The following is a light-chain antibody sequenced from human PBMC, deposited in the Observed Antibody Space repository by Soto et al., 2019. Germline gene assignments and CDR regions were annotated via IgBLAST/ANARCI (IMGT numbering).Light chain of an antibody. J-gene: IGLJ1*01. V-gene: IGLV2-23*01. Sequence: QSVLTQPASVSRSPGQSITISCTGTSNDVGNYDLVSWYQQHPGKAPKLMIYEDTKRPSGVSDRFSGSKSGNSASLTISGLQAEDEADYHCCSYAGSGTYVFGTGTKLTVL. CDR2: EDT. CDR3: CSYAGSGTYV. CDR1: SNDVGNYDL.